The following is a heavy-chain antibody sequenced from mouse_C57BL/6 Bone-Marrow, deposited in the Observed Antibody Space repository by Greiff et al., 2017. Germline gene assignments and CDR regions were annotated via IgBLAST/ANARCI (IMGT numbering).Heavy chain of an antibody. CDR3: TRSTTVVYYYAMDY. D-gene: IGHD1-1*01. J-gene: IGHJ4*01. CDR2: ISSGGDYI. V-gene: IGHV5-9-1*02. CDR1: GFPFSSYA. Sequence: EVKLMESGEGLVKPGGSLKLSCAASGFPFSSYAMSWVRQTPEKRLEWVAYISSGGDYIYYADTVKGRFTISRDNARNTLYLQMSSLKSEDTAMYYCTRSTTVVYYYAMDYWGQGTSVTVSS.